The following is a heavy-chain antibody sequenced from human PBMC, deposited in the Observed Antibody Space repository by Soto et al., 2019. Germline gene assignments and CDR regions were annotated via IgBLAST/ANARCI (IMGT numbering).Heavy chain of an antibody. V-gene: IGHV3-23*01. CDR2: ISDTGGDS. D-gene: IGHD1-1*01. CDR1: GFTFINYA. Sequence: LRLSCEASGFTFINYAMGWVRQSPGKGLEWVSSISDTGGDSYYADSMDGRFTVSRDNSKNTLYLQINSLRAEDTAIYYCVRDLYRSATMPCLDHWGQGALVTVSS. J-gene: IGHJ4*02. CDR3: VRDLYRSATMPCLDH.